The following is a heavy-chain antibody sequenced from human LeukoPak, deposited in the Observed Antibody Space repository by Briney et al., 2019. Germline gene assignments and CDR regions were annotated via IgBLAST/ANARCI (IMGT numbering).Heavy chain of an antibody. CDR3: ARGLVRGVTRSYWYFDL. CDR2: IYDSGST. Sequence: PSETLSLTCTVSGGSISSYYWSWIRQPPGKGLEWIGYIYDSGSTNYNPSLKSRISISLDTSKNQFSLKLSSVTAADTAVYYCARGLVRGVTRSYWYFDLWGRGTLVTVSS. J-gene: IGHJ2*01. V-gene: IGHV4-59*01. CDR1: GGSISSYY. D-gene: IGHD3-10*01.